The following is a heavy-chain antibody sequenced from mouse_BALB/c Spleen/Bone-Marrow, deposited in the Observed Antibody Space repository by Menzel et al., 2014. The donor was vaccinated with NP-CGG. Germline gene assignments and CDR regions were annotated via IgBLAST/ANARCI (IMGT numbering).Heavy chain of an antibody. CDR1: GYTFTNYW. V-gene: IGHV1-7*01. D-gene: IGHD1-1*01. CDR3: ARIYYYGRDY. Sequence: QVQLQQSGAELAKPGASVKMSCKASGYTFTNYWMHWVKQRPGQGLEWIGYINPSTGYTEYNQKFKDKATLTADKSSSTAYMQLSSLTSEESAVYYCARIYYYGRDYWGQGTTLTVSS. CDR2: INPSTGYT. J-gene: IGHJ2*01.